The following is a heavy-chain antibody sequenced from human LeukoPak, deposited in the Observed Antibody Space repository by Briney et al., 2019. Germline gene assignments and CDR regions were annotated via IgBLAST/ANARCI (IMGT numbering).Heavy chain of an antibody. CDR3: ARQTTVDIVAYTDY. D-gene: IGHD5-12*01. V-gene: IGHV5-51*01. CDR1: GYSFTNCC. CDR2: IYPSDSDT. Sequence: GESLKISCKASGYSFTNCCIGCVSQMPGKGLEWMGIIYPSDSDTRYSPSFQGQVTISADKSVSTAYLQWSSLKASDTAIYYCARQTTVDIVAYTDYWGQGTLVSVSS. J-gene: IGHJ4*02.